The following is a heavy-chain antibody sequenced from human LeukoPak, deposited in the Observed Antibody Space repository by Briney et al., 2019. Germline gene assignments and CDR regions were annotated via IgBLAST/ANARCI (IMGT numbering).Heavy chain of an antibody. CDR3: ARGWELPGY. CDR1: GYTFTSYS. J-gene: IGHJ4*02. Sequence: ASVKVSCKASGYTFTSYSISWVRQAPGQGLEWMGWINPNSGGTNYAQKFQGRVTMTRDTSISTAYMELSRLRSDDTAVYYCARGWELPGYWGQGTLVTVSS. D-gene: IGHD1-26*01. CDR2: INPNSGGT. V-gene: IGHV1-2*02.